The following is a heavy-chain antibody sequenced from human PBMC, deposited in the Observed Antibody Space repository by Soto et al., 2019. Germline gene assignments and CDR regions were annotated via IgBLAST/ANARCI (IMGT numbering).Heavy chain of an antibody. V-gene: IGHV3-9*01. CDR2: ISWNSGNI. CDR3: AKGYTTSCFVHFDF. D-gene: IGHD2-2*01. CDR1: AFTFGDYA. J-gene: IGHJ4*02. Sequence: EVQLVESGGGLVQPGRSLRLSCAASAFTFGDYAMHWVRQAPEKGLEWVSCISWNSGNIVYVDSVEGRFTISRDNAKNSLYLQMNSLRPEDTAFYYCAKGYTTSCFVHFDFWGQGALVTVSS.